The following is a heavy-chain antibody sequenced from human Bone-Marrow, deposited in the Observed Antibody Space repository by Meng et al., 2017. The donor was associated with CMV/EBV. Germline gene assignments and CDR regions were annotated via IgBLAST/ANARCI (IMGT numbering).Heavy chain of an antibody. V-gene: IGHV1-18*01. Sequence: VKVSCKASGYTFTSYGISWVRQAPGQGLEWMGWISAYNGNTNYAQKLQGRVTMTTDTSTSTAYMELRSLRSDDTAVYYCARDTVHHIVVVPAATGVDYYYYGMDVWGQGTTVTVSS. CDR3: ARDTVHHIVVVPAATGVDYYYYGMDV. CDR1: GYTFTSYG. D-gene: IGHD2-2*01. J-gene: IGHJ6*02. CDR2: ISAYNGNT.